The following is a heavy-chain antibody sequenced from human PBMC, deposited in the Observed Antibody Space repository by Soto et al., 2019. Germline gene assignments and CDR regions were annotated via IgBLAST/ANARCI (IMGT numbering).Heavy chain of an antibody. CDR1: GDTFSGYP. D-gene: IGHD3-10*01. CDR2: ILPVFGTT. V-gene: IGHV1-69*18. J-gene: IGHJ1*01. Sequence: QVQLVPSGAELKKPGSSVKDSCQASGDTFSGYPINWLRQSPGEGLEWRGRILPVFGTTNDAPRFEGRVTFTADEATNSACMELRGLLSADTTLYYCARDGGFGELKYWGPGTLVPVAS. CDR3: ARDGGFGELKY.